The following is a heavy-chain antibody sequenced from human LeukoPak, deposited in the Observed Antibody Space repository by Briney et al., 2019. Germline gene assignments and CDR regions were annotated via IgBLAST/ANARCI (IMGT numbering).Heavy chain of an antibody. J-gene: IGHJ4*02. Sequence: PGGSLRLSRAASGFTFSSYAMSWVRQAPGKGLEWVSAISGSGGSTYYADSVKGRFTISRDNSKNTLYLQMNSLRAEDTAVYYCAKDRQQLARTEYYFDYWGQGTLVTVSS. CDR2: ISGSGGST. D-gene: IGHD6-13*01. CDR3: AKDRQQLARTEYYFDY. V-gene: IGHV3-23*01. CDR1: GFTFSSYA.